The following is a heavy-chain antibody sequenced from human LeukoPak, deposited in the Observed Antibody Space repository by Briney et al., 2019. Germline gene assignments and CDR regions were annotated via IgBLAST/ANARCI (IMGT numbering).Heavy chain of an antibody. Sequence: PGGSLRLSCAAPGFTFSSYAMSWVRQAPGKGLEWVSAISGSGGSTYYADSVKGRFTISRDNSKNTLYLQMNSLRAEDTAVYYCAKGTRGYDILTGYYEDYWGQGTLVTVSS. CDR1: GFTFSSYA. J-gene: IGHJ4*02. CDR3: AKGTRGYDILTGYYEDY. CDR2: ISGSGGST. D-gene: IGHD3-9*01. V-gene: IGHV3-23*01.